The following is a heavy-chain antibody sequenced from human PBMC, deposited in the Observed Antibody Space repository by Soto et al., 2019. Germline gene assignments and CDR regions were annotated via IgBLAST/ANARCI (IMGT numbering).Heavy chain of an antibody. Sequence: EVQLVESGGGLVQPGGSLRRSCATSGFTVSTNYMTWVRLAPGEGLEWFSVIFYGGSTYYANSVKASFTISRANSKNTLYLQMNSLKAEDTAVYYCATTGMGVTFYYYYYGRDVWDQGTTVTVSS. CDR3: ATTGMGVTFYYYYYGRDV. D-gene: IGHD1-26*01. CDR2: IFYGGST. CDR1: GFTVSTNY. J-gene: IGHJ6*02. V-gene: IGHV3-66*01.